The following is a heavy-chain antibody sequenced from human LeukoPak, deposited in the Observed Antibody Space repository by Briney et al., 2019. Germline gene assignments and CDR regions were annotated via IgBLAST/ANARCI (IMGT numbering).Heavy chain of an antibody. CDR3: SYYYGSGSLDQGRESATEYYMDV. D-gene: IGHD3-10*01. V-gene: IGHV3-73*01. CDR2: IRSKANSYAT. Sequence: GGSLRLSCAASGFTFSGSAMHWVRQASGKGLEWVGRIRSKANSYATAYAASVKGRFTISRDDSKNTAYLQMNSLKTEDTAVYYCSYYYGSGSLDQGRESATEYYMDVWGKGTTVTVSS. CDR1: GFTFSGSA. J-gene: IGHJ6*03.